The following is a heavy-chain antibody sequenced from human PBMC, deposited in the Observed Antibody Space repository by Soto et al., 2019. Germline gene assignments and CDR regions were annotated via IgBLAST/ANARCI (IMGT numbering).Heavy chain of an antibody. CDR2: IYYTGIT. D-gene: IGHD2-21*02. CDR1: GGSISSGGYY. V-gene: IGHV4-61*08. CDR3: ARDRTASWFDP. J-gene: IGHJ5*02. Sequence: SETLSLTCAVSGGSISSGGYYWSWIRQPPGKGLEWIGYIYYTGITSYNPSLKTRVTMSVDTSKNQFSLKLSSVTAAGTAVYYCARDRTASWFDPWGQGTLVTVSS.